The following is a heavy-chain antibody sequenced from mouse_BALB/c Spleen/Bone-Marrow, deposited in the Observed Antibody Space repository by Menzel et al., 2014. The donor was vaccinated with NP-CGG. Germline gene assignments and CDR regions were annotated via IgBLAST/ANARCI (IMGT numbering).Heavy chain of an antibody. CDR3: AGYYGSSYDY. CDR2: ISSGGNYT. Sequence: EVKVIESGGGLVKPGGSLKLSCAASGFTFSSYAMSWVRQTPEKRLEWVATISSGGNYTYYPDSVKGRFTISRDNAKNALYLQISSLRSEDTAVYYCAGYYGSSYDYWGQGTTLTVSS. CDR1: GFTFSSYA. D-gene: IGHD1-1*01. J-gene: IGHJ2*01. V-gene: IGHV5-9-3*01.